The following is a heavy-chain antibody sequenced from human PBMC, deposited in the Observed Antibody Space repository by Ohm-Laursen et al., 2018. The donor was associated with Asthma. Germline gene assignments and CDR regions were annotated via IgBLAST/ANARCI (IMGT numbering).Heavy chain of an antibody. D-gene: IGHD6-13*01. J-gene: IGHJ4*02. CDR1: GVSISNYY. Sequence: SETLSLTCTVSGVSISNYYWNWIRQPPGKGLEWIGYFYDSGSTNYNPSLKSRVTISVDTSKNQFSPRLSSVTAADTAVYYCARYRSGSWYYFDYWGQGTLVSVSS. CDR3: ARYRSGSWYYFDY. CDR2: FYDSGST. V-gene: IGHV4-59*01.